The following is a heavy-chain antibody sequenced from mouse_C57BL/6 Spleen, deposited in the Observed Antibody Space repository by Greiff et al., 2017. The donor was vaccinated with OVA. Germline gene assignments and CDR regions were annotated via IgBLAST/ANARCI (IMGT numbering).Heavy chain of an antibody. CDR3: VHSLEDYAMDY. CDR1: GFSFNTYA. Sequence: EVQGVESGGGLVQPKGSLKLSCAASGFSFNTYAMNWVRQAPGKGLEWVARIRSKSNNYATYYADSVKDRFTISRDDSESMLYLQMNNLKTEDTAMYYCVHSLEDYAMDYWGQGTSVTVSS. V-gene: IGHV10-1*01. CDR2: IRSKSNNYAT. D-gene: IGHD6-1*01. J-gene: IGHJ4*01.